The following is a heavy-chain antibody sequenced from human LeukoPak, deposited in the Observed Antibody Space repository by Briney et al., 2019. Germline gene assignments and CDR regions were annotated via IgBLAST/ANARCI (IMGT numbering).Heavy chain of an antibody. CDR1: GFTFSNAW. V-gene: IGHV3-15*01. Sequence: GGSLRLSCAASGFTFSNAWMSWVRQAPGKGLEWVGRIKSKTDGGTTDYAAPVKGRFTISRDDSKNTLYLQMNSLKTEDTAVYYCTTDSVIVVVNLDAFDTWGQGTMVTVSS. CDR3: TTDSVIVVVNLDAFDT. D-gene: IGHD2-21*01. J-gene: IGHJ3*02. CDR2: IKSKTDGGTT.